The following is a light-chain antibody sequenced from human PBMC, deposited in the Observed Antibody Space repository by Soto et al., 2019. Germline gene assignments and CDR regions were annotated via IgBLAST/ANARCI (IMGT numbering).Light chain of an antibody. CDR3: QQTYTIPLT. CDR2: AAS. V-gene: IGKV1-39*01. J-gene: IGKJ4*01. CDR1: QSISRY. Sequence: DIPMTQSPSSLSASLGDRVTIACRASQSISRYLNWYQHKPGKAPNLLIYAASSLKPGVPSRFSGSGSGTDSALTISSRQPDDFASYYCQQTYTIPLTFGGGTKVEI.